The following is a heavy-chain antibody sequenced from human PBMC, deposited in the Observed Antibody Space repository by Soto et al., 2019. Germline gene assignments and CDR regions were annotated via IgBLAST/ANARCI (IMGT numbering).Heavy chain of an antibody. D-gene: IGHD3-10*01. V-gene: IGHV4-59*01. CDR2: IYYSGST. CDR3: ARLHGSGGGYYYYGMDV. CDR1: GGSISSYY. Sequence: QVQLQESGPGLVKPSETLSLTCTVSGGSISSYYWSWIRQPPGKGLQWIGYIYYSGSTNYNPSLKSRVTISVDTSKNQFSLKLSSVTAADTAVYYCARLHGSGGGYYYYGMDVWGQGTTVSVSS. J-gene: IGHJ6*02.